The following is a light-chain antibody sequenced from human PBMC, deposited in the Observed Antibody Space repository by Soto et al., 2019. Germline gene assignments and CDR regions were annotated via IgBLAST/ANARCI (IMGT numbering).Light chain of an antibody. CDR3: QQYNNWPIT. J-gene: IGKJ5*01. V-gene: IGKV3-15*01. CDR1: QSVSGD. Sequence: EIVLPQSPATLSVSPGERATLSCRASQSVSGDLAWYHHKPGQAPRLLIYDASTRALDTPARFAGSGSGTEFTLTISSLQSEDFAVYFCQQYNNWPITCGQGTRLEIK. CDR2: DAS.